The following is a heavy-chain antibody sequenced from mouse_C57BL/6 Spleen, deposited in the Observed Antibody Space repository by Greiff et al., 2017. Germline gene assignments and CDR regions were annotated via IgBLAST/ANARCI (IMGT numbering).Heavy chain of an antibody. J-gene: IGHJ3*01. CDR2: IYPRDGST. CDR1: GYTFTSYD. CDR3: ARSPSNYPFDY. V-gene: IGHV1-85*01. D-gene: IGHD2-5*01. Sequence: VQLQQSGPELVKPGASVKLSCKASGYTFTSYDITWVKQRPGQGLEWIGWIYPRDGSTKYNEKFKGKATLTVDTSSSTAYMELHSLPSEDSAVYCCARSPSNYPFDYWGQGTLVTVSA.